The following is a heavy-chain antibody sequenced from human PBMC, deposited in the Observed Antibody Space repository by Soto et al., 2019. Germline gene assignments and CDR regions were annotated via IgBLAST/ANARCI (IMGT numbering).Heavy chain of an antibody. J-gene: IGHJ6*02. CDR2: IIPIFGTP. Sequence: GASVKVSCKASGGSFSTYAISWVRQAPGQGLEWMGGIIPIFGTPNYAQKFQGRVTITADRSTSTAYLELNSLRSEDTAVYYCAAPRTDGYKVPDPSTYYYYRLDVWGQVTRVTVSS. V-gene: IGHV1-69*06. CDR3: AAPRTDGYKVPDPSTYYYYRLDV. CDR1: GGSFSTYA. D-gene: IGHD5-12*01.